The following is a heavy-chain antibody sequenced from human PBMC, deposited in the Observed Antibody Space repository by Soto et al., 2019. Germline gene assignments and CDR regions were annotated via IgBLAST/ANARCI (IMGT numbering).Heavy chain of an antibody. V-gene: IGHV4-59*01. CDR3: AREARGVISGMDV. Sequence: NPSETLSLTCTVSGGSISDDYWSWIRQPPGKGLEWIGHIPHSGSTNYNPSLKSRVTISVDTSKRQFSLKLSPVTAADTAVYYCAREARGVISGMDVWGQGTTVTVSS. J-gene: IGHJ6*02. CDR2: IPHSGST. CDR1: GGSISDDY. D-gene: IGHD3-10*01.